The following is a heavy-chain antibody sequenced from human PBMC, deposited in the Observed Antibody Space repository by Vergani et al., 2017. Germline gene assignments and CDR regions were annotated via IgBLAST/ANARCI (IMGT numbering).Heavy chain of an antibody. D-gene: IGHD2-15*01. Sequence: QVQLQQWGAGLLKPSETLSLTCAVYGGSFSGYYWSWIRQPPGKGLEWIGEINHSGSTNYNPSLKSRVTISVDTSKNQFSLKLSSVTAADTAVYYCARAPAQAYLNYFDYWGQGTLVTVSS. CDR1: GGSFSGYY. J-gene: IGHJ4*02. V-gene: IGHV4-34*01. CDR2: INHSGST. CDR3: ARAPAQAYLNYFDY.